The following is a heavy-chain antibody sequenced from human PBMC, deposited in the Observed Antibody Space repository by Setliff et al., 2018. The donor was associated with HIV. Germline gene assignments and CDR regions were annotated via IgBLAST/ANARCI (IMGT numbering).Heavy chain of an antibody. CDR1: GYTFTTHD. CDR2: MSPNSDNR. CDR3: ARVLTAANYQIYYSMDV. J-gene: IGHJ6*03. Sequence: GSVKVSCKASGYTFTTHDNTHDINWVRQATGQGLEWMGWMSPNSDNRGYAQKFQGRVTMTRDTSISTAYMELSSLRSEDTAVYYCARVLTAANYQIYYSMDVWGKWTTVTVS. V-gene: IGHV1-8*01. D-gene: IGHD2-2*01.